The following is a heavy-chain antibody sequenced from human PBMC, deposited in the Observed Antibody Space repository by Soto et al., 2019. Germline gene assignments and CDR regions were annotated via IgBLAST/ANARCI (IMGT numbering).Heavy chain of an antibody. CDR3: ARSIRGPRRFNGMDV. V-gene: IGHV2-70*13. CDR2: IERDDDDK. D-gene: IGHD1-20*01. Sequence: SCPTLVNPTETLTLTCTFSGFSLTSPGMCVSWIRQSPGKALEWLALIERDDDDKYYSTSLKTRLTISKDTRKNQVVLTMANMEPADTATYXCARSIRGPRRFNGMDVWGQGTTVTVSS. CDR1: GFSLTSPGMC. J-gene: IGHJ6*02.